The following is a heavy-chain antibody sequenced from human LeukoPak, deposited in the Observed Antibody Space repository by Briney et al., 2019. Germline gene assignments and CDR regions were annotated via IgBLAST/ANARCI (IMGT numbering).Heavy chain of an antibody. CDR2: INDYSTEI. J-gene: IGHJ4*02. D-gene: IGHD1-1*01. CDR3: ARDMDQLPDEN. Sequence: GGSLRLSCVASGFRFSGYSMTWVRQAPGKGLEWVSIINDYSTEIRYADSVKGRFTISRDNAKNSLYLQMSSLRVEDTAVYYCARDMDQLPDENWGRGTLVTVSS. V-gene: IGHV3-21*01. CDR1: GFRFSGYS.